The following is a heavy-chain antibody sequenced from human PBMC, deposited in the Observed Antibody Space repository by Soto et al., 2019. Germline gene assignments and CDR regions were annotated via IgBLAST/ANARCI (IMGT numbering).Heavy chain of an antibody. D-gene: IGHD3-22*01. Sequence: EVQLEESGGGLIKPGESLTLSCAASDFILSDAWMKWVRQAPGKGLEWVGRIKSKAHGGTTDYAAPLKGRFTILRDDSKNTLYLQMNSLQTEDTAMYYCGSYRDSSGLRRYDYWGQGALVTVSS. CDR3: GSYRDSSGLRRYDY. V-gene: IGHV3-15*07. CDR2: IKSKAHGGTT. J-gene: IGHJ4*02. CDR1: DFILSDAW.